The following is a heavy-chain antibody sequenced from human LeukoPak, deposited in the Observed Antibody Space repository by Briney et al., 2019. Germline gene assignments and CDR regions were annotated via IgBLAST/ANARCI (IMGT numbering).Heavy chain of an antibody. CDR2: INHSGST. Sequence: PSETLSLTCAVYGGSFSGYYWSWIRQPPGKGLEWIGEINHSGSTNYNPSLKGRVTISVDTSKNQFSLKLSSVTAADTAVYYCARPYCSSTSCYDWDDYWGQGTLVTISS. D-gene: IGHD2-2*01. J-gene: IGHJ4*02. V-gene: IGHV4-34*01. CDR3: ARPYCSSTSCYDWDDY. CDR1: GGSFSGYY.